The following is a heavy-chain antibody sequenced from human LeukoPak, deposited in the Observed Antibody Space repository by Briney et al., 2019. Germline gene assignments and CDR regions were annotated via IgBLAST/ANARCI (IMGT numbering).Heavy chain of an antibody. CDR2: LSYDGDNK. CDR3: ARVVGAVAGPYYFDY. J-gene: IGHJ4*02. V-gene: IGHV3-30*19. CDR1: GFTFSSYG. D-gene: IGHD6-19*01. Sequence: GGSLRLSCAASGFTFSSYGMHWVRQAPGKGLEWVAVLSYDGDNKYYADSVKGRFTISRDNSKHTLYLQMNSLRAEDTAVYYCARVVGAVAGPYYFDYWGQGTLVTVSS.